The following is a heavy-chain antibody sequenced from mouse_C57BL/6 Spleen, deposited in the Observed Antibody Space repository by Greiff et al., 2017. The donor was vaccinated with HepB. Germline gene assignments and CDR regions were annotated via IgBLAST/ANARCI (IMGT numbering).Heavy chain of an antibody. D-gene: IGHD3-2*02. CDR2: IDPSDSYT. Sequence: QVQLKQPGAELVRPGTSVKLSCKASGYTFTSYWMHWVKQRPGQGLEWIGVIDPSDSYTNYNQKFKGKATLTVDTSSSTAYMQLSSLTSEDSAVYYGARDSSGWFAYWGQGTLVTVSA. CDR3: ARDSSGWFAY. CDR1: GYTFTSYW. V-gene: IGHV1-59*01. J-gene: IGHJ3*01.